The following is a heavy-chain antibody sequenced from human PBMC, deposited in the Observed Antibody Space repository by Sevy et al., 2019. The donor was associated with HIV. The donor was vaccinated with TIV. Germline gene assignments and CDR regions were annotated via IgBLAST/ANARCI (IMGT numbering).Heavy chain of an antibody. V-gene: IGHV3-21*01. CDR3: VREAANVRYFDY. J-gene: IGHJ4*02. D-gene: IGHD3-10*02. Sequence: GGSLRLSCAASGFAFSTYSMNWVRQAPGKGLEWVSSISGSGSYIYYADSVQGRVAIPRDNAKSSLYLQMNSLRAEDTAVYYCVREAANVRYFDYWGQGTLVTVSS. CDR1: GFAFSTYS. CDR2: ISGSGSYI.